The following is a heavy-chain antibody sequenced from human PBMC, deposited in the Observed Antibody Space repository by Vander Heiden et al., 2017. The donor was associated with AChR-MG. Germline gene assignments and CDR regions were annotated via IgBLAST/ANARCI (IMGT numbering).Heavy chain of an antibody. CDR3: ARDRHGQYYYDSSGYYELDY. CDR1: GGPFSNYA. J-gene: IGHJ4*02. V-gene: IGHV1-69*04. D-gene: IGHD3-22*01. CDR2: IIPILGIA. Sequence: QVQLVQSGAEVTKPGSSVKVSCKASGGPFSNYAIRGGGQAPGQGLEGMGRIIPILGIANYAQKFQGRVTITADKSTSTAYMELSSLRSEDTAVYYCARDRHGQYYYDSSGYYELDYWGQGTLVNVSS.